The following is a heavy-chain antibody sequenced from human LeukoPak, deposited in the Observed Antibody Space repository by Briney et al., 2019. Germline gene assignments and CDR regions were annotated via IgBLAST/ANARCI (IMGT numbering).Heavy chain of an antibody. D-gene: IGHD3-10*01. CDR1: GGSISGSNYY. CDR2: IYYSGST. CDR3: AREMQDKSLQWIGGLKKYYYYYMDV. J-gene: IGHJ6*03. V-gene: IGHV4-39*07. Sequence: SETLSLTCTVSGGSISGSNYYWGWIRQPPGKGLEWTGNIYYSGSTYYNPSLKSRVTISVDTSKNQLSLKLSSVTAADTAAYYCAREMQDKSLQWIGGLKKYYYYYMDVWGKGTTVTVSS.